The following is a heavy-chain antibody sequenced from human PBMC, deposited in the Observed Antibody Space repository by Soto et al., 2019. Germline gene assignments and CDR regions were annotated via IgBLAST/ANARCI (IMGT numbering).Heavy chain of an antibody. J-gene: IGHJ4*02. D-gene: IGHD3-3*01. V-gene: IGHV4-39*01. CDR3: ATQHYDFWSGYGDTFDY. CDR1: GGSISSSSYY. Sequence: SETLSLTCTVSGGSISSSSYYWGWIRQPPGKGLEWIGSIYYSGSTYYNPSLKSRVTISVDTSKNQFSLKLSSVTAADTAVYYCATQHYDFWSGYGDTFDYWGQGTLVTVSS. CDR2: IYYSGST.